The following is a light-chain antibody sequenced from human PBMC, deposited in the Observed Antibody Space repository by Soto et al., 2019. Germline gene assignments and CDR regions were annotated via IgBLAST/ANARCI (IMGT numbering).Light chain of an antibody. CDR1: HSVANNY. Sequence: IVLAQSPVTLSLSPGERATISCRASHSVANNYLAWYQQKHGQAPRLIIFAASSRATGVPQRFSASGSGTDFTLTISRVEPEDFAVYCCQQYGSSPRTFGQGTKVDIK. CDR2: AAS. CDR3: QQYGSSPRT. V-gene: IGKV3-20*01. J-gene: IGKJ1*01.